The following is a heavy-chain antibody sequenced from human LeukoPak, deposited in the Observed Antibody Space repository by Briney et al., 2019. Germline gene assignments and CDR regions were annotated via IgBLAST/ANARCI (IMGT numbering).Heavy chain of an antibody. D-gene: IGHD3-16*01. CDR1: GFSFNTFA. V-gene: IGHV3-23*05. CDR3: TKDSQGSYDGFWYGTYGMDV. Sequence: GGSLRLSCVASGFSFNTFALTWVRQAPGKGLEWVSTISDYPHYADSVRGRFTISRDNSRRTVFLQMNSLTPEDAATYYCTKDSQGSYDGFWYGTYGMDVWGQGTTVTVSS. CDR2: ISDYP. J-gene: IGHJ6*02.